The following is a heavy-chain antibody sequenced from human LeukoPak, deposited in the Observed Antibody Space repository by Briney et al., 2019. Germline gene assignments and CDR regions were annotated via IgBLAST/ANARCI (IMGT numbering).Heavy chain of an antibody. CDR3: VKESGFMVAPNSAFDI. CDR1: GFTFNSYP. D-gene: IGHD4/OR15-4a*01. Sequence: GGSLRLSCSASGFTFNSYPVHWVRQAPGKGLEYVSGISRNGGNTSYADSVKGRFTISRDNSKNTLYLQMSSLRAEDTAVYYCVKESGFMVAPNSAFDIWGQGTMVTVSS. CDR2: ISRNGGNT. J-gene: IGHJ3*02. V-gene: IGHV3-64D*06.